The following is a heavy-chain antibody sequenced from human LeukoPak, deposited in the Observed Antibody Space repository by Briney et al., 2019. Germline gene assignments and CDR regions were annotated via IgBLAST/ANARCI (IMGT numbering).Heavy chain of an antibody. V-gene: IGHV4-31*03. Sequence: SQTLSLACTVSGGSISSGGYYWSWIRQHPGKGLEWIGCMFYSGSTHYNPSLKSRVIISVDTSKNQFSQNLSSVTAADTAVYYCARGFDSSKVGYWGQGTLVTVSS. J-gene: IGHJ4*02. CDR1: GGSISSGGYY. CDR2: MFYSGST. D-gene: IGHD6-13*01. CDR3: ARGFDSSKVGY.